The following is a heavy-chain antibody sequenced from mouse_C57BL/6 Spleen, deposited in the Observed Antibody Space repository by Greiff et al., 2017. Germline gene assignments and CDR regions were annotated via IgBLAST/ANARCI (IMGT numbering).Heavy chain of an antibody. J-gene: IGHJ2*01. CDR3: ARKGNYDYDAGHFDY. D-gene: IGHD2-4*01. Sequence: EVHLVESGGDLVKPGGSLKLSCAASGFTFSSYGMSWVRQTPDKRLEWVATISSGGSYTYYPDSVKGRFTISRDNAKNTLYLQMSSLKSEDTAMYYCARKGNYDYDAGHFDYWGQGTTLTVSS. V-gene: IGHV5-6*01. CDR1: GFTFSSYG. CDR2: ISSGGSYT.